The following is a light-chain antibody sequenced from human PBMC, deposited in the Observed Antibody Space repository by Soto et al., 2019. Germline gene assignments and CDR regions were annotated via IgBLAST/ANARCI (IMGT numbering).Light chain of an antibody. CDR3: QQYYSTPGT. J-gene: IGKJ1*01. V-gene: IGKV4-1*01. Sequence: DIVMTQSPDSLAVSLGERATINCKSSQSVLYSSNNKNYLAWYQQKPGQPPKLLIYWASTRESGVPDRFSGSRSGTDFTLTVRSMQDDDVAVYYCQQYYSTPGTFGQGTKVEIK. CDR2: WAS. CDR1: QSVLYSSNNKNY.